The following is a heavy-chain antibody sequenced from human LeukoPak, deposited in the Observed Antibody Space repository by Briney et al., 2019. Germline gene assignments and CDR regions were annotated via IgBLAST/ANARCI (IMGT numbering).Heavy chain of an antibody. CDR1: GGSISGSHYF. Sequence: PSETLSLTCTVPGGSISGSHYFWGWIRRPPGKGLEWIGHMFYSGSTYYNPSLKSRVTIVDTSENQFSLTLNSVIATDTAIYYCARRGITYSTSFFDSWGQGTLVTVSS. J-gene: IGHJ4*02. D-gene: IGHD2-2*01. CDR2: MFYSGST. CDR3: ARRGITYSTSFFDS. V-gene: IGHV4-39*01.